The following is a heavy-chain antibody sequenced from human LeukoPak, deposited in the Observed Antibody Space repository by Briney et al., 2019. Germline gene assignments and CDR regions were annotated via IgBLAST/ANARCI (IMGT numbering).Heavy chain of an antibody. CDR2: INSDGSAT. D-gene: IGHD3-16*02. V-gene: IGHV3-74*01. CDR1: GFTFGSPW. CDR3: ARGTAGYHSSYFDY. Sequence: GGSLRLSCAASGFTFGSPWMHWVRQAPGKGLVWVSRINSDGSATAYADSVKGRFTIFRDNAENTLYLQMNSLRAEDTAVYYCARGTAGYHSSYFDYWGQGTLATVSS. J-gene: IGHJ4*02.